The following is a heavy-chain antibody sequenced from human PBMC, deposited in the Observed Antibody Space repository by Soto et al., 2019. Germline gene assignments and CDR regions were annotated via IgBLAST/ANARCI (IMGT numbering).Heavy chain of an antibody. J-gene: IGHJ3*02. Sequence: QVQLVESGGGVVQPGRSLRLSCAASGFTFSSYGMHWVRQAPGKGLEWVAVISYDGSNKYYADSVKGRFTISRDNSKNKLYLQMNSLRAEDTAVYYCAKGGVPPIVADAFDIWGQGTMVTVSS. CDR1: GFTFSSYG. CDR3: AKGGVPPIVADAFDI. D-gene: IGHD2-15*01. V-gene: IGHV3-30*18. CDR2: ISYDGSNK.